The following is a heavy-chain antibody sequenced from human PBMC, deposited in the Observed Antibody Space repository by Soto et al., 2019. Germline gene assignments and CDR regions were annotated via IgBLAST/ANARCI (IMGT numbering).Heavy chain of an antibody. CDR2: INHSGST. V-gene: IGHV4-34*01. CDR1: GGSFSGYY. CDR3: ASFIAAAGTWWFDP. Sequence: PETLSLTCAVYGGSFSGYYWSWIRQPPGKGLEWIGEINHSGSTNYNPSLKSRITISVDTSKNQFSLKLSSVTAADTAVYYCASFIAAAGTWWFDPWGQGTLVTVSS. D-gene: IGHD6-13*01. J-gene: IGHJ5*02.